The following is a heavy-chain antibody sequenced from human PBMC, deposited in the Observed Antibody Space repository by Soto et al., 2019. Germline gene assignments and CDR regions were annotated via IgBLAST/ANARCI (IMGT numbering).Heavy chain of an antibody. D-gene: IGHD3-3*01. CDR1: GFTFSSYA. V-gene: IGHV3-30-3*01. CDR2: ISYDGSNK. CDR3: AREGVLRFLEWSFDY. Sequence: QVQLVESGGGVVQPGRSLRLSCAASGFTFSSYAMHWVRQAPGKGLEWVAVISYDGSNKYYADSVKGRFTISRDNSKNTLYQQMNSLRAEDTAVYYCAREGVLRFLEWSFDYWGQGTLVTVSS. J-gene: IGHJ4*02.